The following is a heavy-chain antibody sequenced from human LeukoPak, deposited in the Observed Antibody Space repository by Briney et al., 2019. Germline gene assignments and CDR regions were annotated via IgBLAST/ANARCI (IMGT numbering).Heavy chain of an antibody. J-gene: IGHJ1*01. CDR2: IYPGDSDT. D-gene: IGHD3-22*01. CDR3: ARQSKSGVYYYDSSGLHFQH. Sequence: GESLKISCKGSGYSFTSYWIGWVRQMPGKGLEWMGIIYPGDSDTRYSPSFQGQVTISADKSISTAYLQWSSLKASDTAMYYCARQSKSGVYYYDSSGLHFQHWGQGTLVAVSS. CDR1: GYSFTSYW. V-gene: IGHV5-51*01.